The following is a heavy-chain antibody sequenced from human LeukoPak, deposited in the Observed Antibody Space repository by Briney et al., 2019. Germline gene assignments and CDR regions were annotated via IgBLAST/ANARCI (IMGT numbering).Heavy chain of an antibody. CDR3: ARGGYSGTYYFDY. J-gene: IGHJ4*02. CDR2: INGIGDTT. D-gene: IGHD1-26*01. CDR1: GFTFSIYV. V-gene: IGHV3-64D*06. Sequence: GGSLRLSCSASGFTFSIYVIHWVRQAPGKGLEYVSAINGIGDTTYYADSVKGRFTISRDNSKNTVYLQMSSLRVEDTAVYYCARGGYSGTYYFDYWGQGTLVTVSS.